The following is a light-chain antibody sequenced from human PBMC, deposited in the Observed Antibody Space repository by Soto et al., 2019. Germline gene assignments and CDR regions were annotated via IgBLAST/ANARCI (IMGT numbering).Light chain of an antibody. CDR1: QTVASSF. V-gene: IGKV3-20*01. Sequence: ENVLTQSPDTLSLSPGERATLSCRASQTVASSFLAWYQHKPGQAPRLLIYDSSTRASGIPDRFSGSGSGTDLTLTIRTLEPEDSAVYYCQQYSSSPYNFGQGTKLEIK. CDR2: DSS. J-gene: IGKJ2*01. CDR3: QQYSSSPYN.